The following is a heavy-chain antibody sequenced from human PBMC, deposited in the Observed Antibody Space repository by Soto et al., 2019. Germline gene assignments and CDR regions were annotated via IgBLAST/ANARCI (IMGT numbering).Heavy chain of an antibody. CDR3: ARGPSITIFGMVTPGYMDV. Sequence: SETLSLTCTVSGGSISSGGYYWSWIRQHPGKGLEWIGYIYYSGSTYYNPSLKSRVTISVDTSKNQFFLKLSSVTAADTAVYYCARGPSITIFGMVTPGYMDVWGKGTTVTVSS. D-gene: IGHD3-3*01. CDR2: IYYSGST. V-gene: IGHV4-31*03. J-gene: IGHJ6*03. CDR1: GGSISSGGYY.